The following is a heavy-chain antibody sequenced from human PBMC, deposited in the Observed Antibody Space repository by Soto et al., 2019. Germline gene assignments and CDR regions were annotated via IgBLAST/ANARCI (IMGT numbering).Heavy chain of an antibody. Sequence: SETLSLTCTVSGGSISSSSYYWGWIRQPPGKGLKWIGSIYYSGSTYYNPSLKSRVTISVDTSKNQFSLKLTSVTAADTAVYYCATHPPYGPLDHWGQGTLVTVSS. V-gene: IGHV4-39*01. D-gene: IGHD4-17*01. CDR3: ATHPPYGPLDH. CDR2: IYYSGST. CDR1: GGSISSSSYY. J-gene: IGHJ4*02.